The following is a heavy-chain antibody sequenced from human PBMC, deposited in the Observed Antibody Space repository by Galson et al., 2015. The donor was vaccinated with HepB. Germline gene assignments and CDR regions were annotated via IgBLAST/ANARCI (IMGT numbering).Heavy chain of an antibody. Sequence: SLRLSCAASGFTFNNYAFHWVRQAPGKGLEWVAVISYDGSNKYYADSVKGRFTISRDNSKNTLYLHMNSLRAEDTAVYYCARDRSPYDFWSGYHYYGMDVWGQGTTVTVSS. D-gene: IGHD3-3*01. CDR2: ISYDGSNK. V-gene: IGHV3-30-3*01. CDR3: ARDRSPYDFWSGYHYYGMDV. CDR1: GFTFNNYA. J-gene: IGHJ6*02.